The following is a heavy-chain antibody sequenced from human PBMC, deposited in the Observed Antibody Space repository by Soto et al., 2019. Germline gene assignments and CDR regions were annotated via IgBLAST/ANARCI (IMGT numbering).Heavy chain of an antibody. CDR1: GGSISSGDYY. Sequence: SETLSLTCTVSGGSISSGDYYWSWIRQPPGKGPEWIGYIYYSGSTYYNPSLKSRVTISVDTSKNQFSLKLSSVTAADAAVYYCARGYPRYYDFWSGYQTSYYSYGMDVWGQGTTVTVSS. CDR3: ARGYPRYYDFWSGYQTSYYSYGMDV. CDR2: IYYSGST. D-gene: IGHD3-3*01. J-gene: IGHJ6*02. V-gene: IGHV4-30-4*01.